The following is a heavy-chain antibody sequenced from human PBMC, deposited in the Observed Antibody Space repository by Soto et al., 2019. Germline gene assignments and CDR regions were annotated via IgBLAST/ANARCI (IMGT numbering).Heavy chain of an antibody. J-gene: IGHJ4*02. CDR3: ARDGSGYGEDDY. CDR1: GGSVISGSYY. D-gene: IGHD5-12*01. CDR2: IYYSGST. Sequence: SETLSLTCTVSGGSVISGSYYWSWIRQPPGKGLEWIGYIYYSGSTNYNPSLKSRVTISVDTSKNQFSLKLSSVTAADTAVYYCARDGSGYGEDDYWGQGTLVTVSS. V-gene: IGHV4-61*01.